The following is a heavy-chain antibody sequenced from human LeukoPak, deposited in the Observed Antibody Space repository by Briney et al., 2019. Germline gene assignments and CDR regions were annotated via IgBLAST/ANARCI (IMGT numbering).Heavy chain of an antibody. V-gene: IGHV4-34*01. Sequence: SETLSLTCAVYGGSFSGYYRSWIRQPPGKGLEWIGEINHSGSTNYNPSLKSRVTISVDTSKNQFSLKLTSVTATDTAVYFCARQTSGSSNSEYWGQGTLVTVSS. D-gene: IGHD1-26*01. CDR3: ARQTSGSSNSEY. CDR1: GGSFSGYY. CDR2: INHSGST. J-gene: IGHJ4*02.